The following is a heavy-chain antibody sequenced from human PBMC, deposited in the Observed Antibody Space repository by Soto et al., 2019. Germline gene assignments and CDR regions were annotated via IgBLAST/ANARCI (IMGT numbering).Heavy chain of an antibody. CDR3: ARHAFGSGFYYGMGV. Sequence: QVQLQESGPGLVKPSETLSLTCTVSGDSITSYYWSWIRQPPGKGLEWLGYMYYTGRTTSNPSLKSRVSIPLDTSKNQFSLKLNSVTAADTAVYYCARHAFGSGFYYGMGVWGQWTTVTVSS. J-gene: IGHJ6*02. CDR2: MYYTGRT. CDR1: GDSITSYY. V-gene: IGHV4-59*08. D-gene: IGHD3-10*01.